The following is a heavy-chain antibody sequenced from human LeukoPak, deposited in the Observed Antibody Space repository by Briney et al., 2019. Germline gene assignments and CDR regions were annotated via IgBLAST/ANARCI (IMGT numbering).Heavy chain of an antibody. CDR2: INPNSGGT. CDR3: ARDREQITIFGMANWFDP. CDR1: GYTFTGYY. Sequence: ASVKVSCKASGYTFTGYYMHWVRQAPGQGLEWMVWINPNSGGTNYAQKFQGRVTMTRATSISTAYMELSRLRSDDTAVYYCARDREQITIFGMANWFDPWGQGTLVTVSS. J-gene: IGHJ5*02. D-gene: IGHD3-3*01. V-gene: IGHV1-2*02.